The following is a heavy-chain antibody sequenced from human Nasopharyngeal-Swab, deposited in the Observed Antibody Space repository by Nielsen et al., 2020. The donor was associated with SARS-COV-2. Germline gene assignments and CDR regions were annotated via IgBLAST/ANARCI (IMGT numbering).Heavy chain of an antibody. D-gene: IGHD2-21*02. CDR3: VREGRPVVGTVTPQCEAFDI. V-gene: IGHV3-30*19. J-gene: IGHJ3*02. CDR1: GFTFSSYG. CDR2: IANDGRYK. Sequence: GESLKISCAASGFTFSSYGMHWVRQAPGKGLEWVAVIANDGRYKHYADSVKGRFTISRENSKNTLYLEMNSLRAEDTAVFHCVREGRPVVGTVTPQCEAFDIWGQGTTVTVSS.